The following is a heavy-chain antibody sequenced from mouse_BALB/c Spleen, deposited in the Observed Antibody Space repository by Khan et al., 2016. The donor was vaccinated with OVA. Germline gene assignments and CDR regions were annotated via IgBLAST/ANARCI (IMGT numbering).Heavy chain of an antibody. J-gene: IGHJ2*01. D-gene: IGHD1-1*01. Sequence: EVELVESGGTLVKPGGSLKLSCAASGFTFSSYAMSWVRQTPEKRLEWVATISSGGTYTYYPDSVKGRFTISRDNAKNTLYLQMSSLRSEDTAMYDCVRDYYGSSYEDYWGQGTTLTVSS. CDR1: GFTFSSYA. CDR3: VRDYYGSSYEDY. V-gene: IGHV5-9-3*01. CDR2: ISSGGTYT.